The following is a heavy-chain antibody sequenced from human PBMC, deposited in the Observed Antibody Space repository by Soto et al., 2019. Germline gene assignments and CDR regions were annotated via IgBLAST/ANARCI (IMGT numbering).Heavy chain of an antibody. J-gene: IGHJ6*03. CDR1: GGTFSSYA. Sequence: SVKVSCKASGGTFSSYAISWVRQAPGQGLEWMGGIIPIFGTANYAQKLQGRVTITTDESTSTAYMELRSLRSDDTAVYYFARGLSDCSSTSCYARAVYYYYMDVWGKGTTVTVSS. V-gene: IGHV1-69*05. D-gene: IGHD2-2*01. CDR3: ARGLSDCSSTSCYARAVYYYYMDV. CDR2: IIPIFGTA.